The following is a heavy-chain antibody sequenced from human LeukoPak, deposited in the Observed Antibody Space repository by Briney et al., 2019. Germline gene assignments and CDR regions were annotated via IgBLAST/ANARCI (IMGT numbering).Heavy chain of an antibody. CDR2: IYASGST. CDR3: ARLEYYYGSGSRGNWLDP. D-gene: IGHD3-10*01. V-gene: IGHV4-59*01. J-gene: IGHJ5*02. CDR1: GGSISSYY. Sequence: ASETLSLTCTVSGGSISSYYWSWIRQPPGKGLECIGYIYASGSTNYHPSLKRRVTISVDTSKKQFSLKLSSVTAADTALYYCARLEYYYGSGSRGNWLDPWGQGTLVTVSS.